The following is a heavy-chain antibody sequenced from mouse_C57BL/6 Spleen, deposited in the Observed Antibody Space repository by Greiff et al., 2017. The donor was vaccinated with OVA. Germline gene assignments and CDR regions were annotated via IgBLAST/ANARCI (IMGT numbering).Heavy chain of an antibody. D-gene: IGHD6-5*01. CDR2: INPNNGGT. V-gene: IGHV1-18*01. CDR1: GYTFTDYN. Sequence: VQLKQSGPELVKPGASVKIPCKASGYTFTDYNMDWVKQSHGKSLEWIGDINPNNGGTIYNQKFKGKATLTVDKSSSTAYMELRSLTSEDTAVYYCARGGFLYYYAMDYWGQGTSVTVSS. J-gene: IGHJ4*01. CDR3: ARGGFLYYYAMDY.